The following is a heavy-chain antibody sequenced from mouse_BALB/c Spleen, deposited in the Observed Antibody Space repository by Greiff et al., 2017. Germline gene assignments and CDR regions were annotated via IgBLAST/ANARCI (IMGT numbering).Heavy chain of an antibody. CDR3: ARDERNYYGYFDY. V-gene: IGHV7-3*02. D-gene: IGHD1-1*01. CDR2: IRNKANGYTT. Sequence: DVQLVESGGGLVQPGGSLRLSCATSGFTFTDYYMSWVRQPPGKALEWLGFIRNKANGYTTEYSASVKGRFTISRDNSQSILYLLMNTLRAEDSATYYCARDERNYYGYFDYWGQGTTLTVSS. J-gene: IGHJ2*01. CDR1: GFTFTDYY.